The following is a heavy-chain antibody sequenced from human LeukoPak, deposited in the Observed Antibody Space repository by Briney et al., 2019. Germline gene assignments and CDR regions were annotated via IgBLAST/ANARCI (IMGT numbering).Heavy chain of an antibody. CDR2: IYRGGTT. J-gene: IGHJ5*02. Sequence: GSLRLSCAAPGFTVSSSFMSWVRQAPGKGLEWVSLIYRGGTTYVADSVKGRFTVSRDTSKNTLFLQMNSLRVEDTALYYCARPRDDDSGYYISWGQGSLVTVSA. CDR3: ARPRDDDSGYYIS. D-gene: IGHD5-12*01. CDR1: GFTVSSSF. V-gene: IGHV3-53*01.